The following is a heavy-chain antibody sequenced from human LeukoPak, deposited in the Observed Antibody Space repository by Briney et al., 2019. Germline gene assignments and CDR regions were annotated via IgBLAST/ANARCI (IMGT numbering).Heavy chain of an antibody. Sequence: GGSLRLSCAASGFTFSDYYMSWIRQAPGKGLEWVSYISSSGSTIYYADSVKGRFTISRDNAKNPLYLQMNSLRAEDTAVYYCARDCSSTSCYVSDAFDIWGQGTMVTVSS. D-gene: IGHD2-2*01. CDR2: ISSSGSTI. CDR3: ARDCSSTSCYVSDAFDI. V-gene: IGHV3-11*01. CDR1: GFTFSDYY. J-gene: IGHJ3*02.